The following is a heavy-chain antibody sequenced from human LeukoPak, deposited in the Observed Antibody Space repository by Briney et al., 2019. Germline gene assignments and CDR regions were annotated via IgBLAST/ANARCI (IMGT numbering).Heavy chain of an antibody. V-gene: IGHV3-9*01. CDR2: IIWNSGSI. D-gene: IGHD3-10*01. Sequence: PGGSLRLSCAASGFTFDDYAMHWVRHAPGKGLGWVSGIIWNSGSIGYADSVKGRFTISRDNAKNSLYLQMNSLRAEDTALYYCAKGLYYYGSESTVDIWGQETMVTVSS. CDR1: GFTFDDYA. CDR3: AKGLYYYGSESTVDI. J-gene: IGHJ3*02.